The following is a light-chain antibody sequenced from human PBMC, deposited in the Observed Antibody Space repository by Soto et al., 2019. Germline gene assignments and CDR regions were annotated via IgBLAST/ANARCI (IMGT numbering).Light chain of an antibody. V-gene: IGKV1-9*01. CDR1: QDIRNH. CDR2: SAS. Sequence: DIPLTQSPSFLSASVGDRVTITCRASQDIRNHLAWYQQLPGKAPNLVIYSASTLQSGVPSRFSGSGSGTRFTLTVSNLQPGDSATYYCQQLDSYPRTFGQGTKVEI. J-gene: IGKJ2*01. CDR3: QQLDSYPRT.